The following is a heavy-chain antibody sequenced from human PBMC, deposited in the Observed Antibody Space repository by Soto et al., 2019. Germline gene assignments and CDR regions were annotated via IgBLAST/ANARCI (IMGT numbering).Heavy chain of an antibody. V-gene: IGHV1-69*01. D-gene: IGHD2-15*01. Sequence: QVQLVQSGAEVKKPGSSVKVSCKASGGTFSSYAISWVRQAPGQGLEWMGGIIPIFGTANYAQKFQGRVTITADESTSTAYMELSSLRSEDTAVYYCARSAGDCSGCSCPSEFDYWGQVTLVTVSS. CDR2: IIPIFGTA. CDR3: ARSAGDCSGCSCPSEFDY. CDR1: GGTFSSYA. J-gene: IGHJ4*02.